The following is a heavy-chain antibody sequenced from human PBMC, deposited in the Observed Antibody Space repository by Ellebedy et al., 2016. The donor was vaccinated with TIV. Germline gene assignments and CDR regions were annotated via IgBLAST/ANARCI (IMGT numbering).Heavy chain of an antibody. J-gene: IGHJ5*02. Sequence: AASVKVSCKASGYTFTAYYVHWVRQAPGQGLVWMGWINPNNGVTNYAKNFQGRVTLTRDTSVSTAYMELSSLQSNDTAVYYCARDFRVITLIRGVVWFDPWGQGTLVTVSS. CDR1: GYTFTAYY. V-gene: IGHV1-2*02. D-gene: IGHD3-10*01. CDR3: ARDFRVITLIRGVVWFDP. CDR2: INPNNGVT.